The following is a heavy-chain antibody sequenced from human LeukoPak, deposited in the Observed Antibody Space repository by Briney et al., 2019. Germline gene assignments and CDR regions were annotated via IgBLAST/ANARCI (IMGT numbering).Heavy chain of an antibody. J-gene: IGHJ4*02. Sequence: PSETLSLTCTVSGGSTSSYYWSWIRQPPGKGLEWIGYIYYSGSTNYNPSLKSRVTISVDTSKNQFSLKLSSVTAADTAVYYCARVGIAAAGTSPLDYWGQGTLVTVSS. CDR3: ARVGIAAAGTSPLDY. D-gene: IGHD6-13*01. V-gene: IGHV4-59*12. CDR2: IYYSGST. CDR1: GGSTSSYY.